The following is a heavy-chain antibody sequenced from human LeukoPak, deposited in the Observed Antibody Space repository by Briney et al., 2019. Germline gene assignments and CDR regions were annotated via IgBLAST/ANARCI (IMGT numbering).Heavy chain of an antibody. J-gene: IGHJ6*04. Sequence: PGGSLRLSCAASGFTFSGSAMHWVRQASGKGLEWVGRIRSKANSYATAYAASVKGRFTISRDDSKNTAYLQMNSLKTEDTAVYYCTSHQLPQHYYYYYGMDVWGKGTTVTVSS. V-gene: IGHV3-73*01. CDR2: IRSKANSYAT. CDR1: GFTFSGSA. D-gene: IGHD2-2*01. CDR3: TSHQLPQHYYYYYGMDV.